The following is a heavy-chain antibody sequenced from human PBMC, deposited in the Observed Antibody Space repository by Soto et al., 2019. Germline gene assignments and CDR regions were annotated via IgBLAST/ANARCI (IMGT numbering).Heavy chain of an antibody. D-gene: IGHD4-4*01. CDR2: INPNSGGT. J-gene: IGHJ6*02. Sequence: ASVKVSCKASGYTFTGDYMRWVRQAPGQGLEWMGWINPNSGGTNYAQKFQGWVTMTRDTSISTAYMELSSLRSEDTAVYYCGSSYSSYALIDYYYYGIGVRGQGTTVTVSS. CDR1: GYTFTGDY. CDR3: GSSYSSYALIDYYYYGIGV. V-gene: IGHV1-2*04.